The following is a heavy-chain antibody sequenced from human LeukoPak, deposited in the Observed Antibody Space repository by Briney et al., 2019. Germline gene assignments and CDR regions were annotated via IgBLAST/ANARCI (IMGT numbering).Heavy chain of an antibody. V-gene: IGHV1-69*01. CDR3: ARGVYYDFWSGYVQAPYYYYGVDV. CDR1: GGTFSSYA. CDR2: IIPIFGTA. D-gene: IGHD3-3*01. Sequence: SVKVSCKASGGTFSSYAISWVRQAPGQGLEWMGGIIPIFGTANYAQKFQGRVTITADESTSTAYMELSSLRSEDTAVYYCARGVYYDFWSGYVQAPYYYYGVDVWGQGTTVTVSS. J-gene: IGHJ6*02.